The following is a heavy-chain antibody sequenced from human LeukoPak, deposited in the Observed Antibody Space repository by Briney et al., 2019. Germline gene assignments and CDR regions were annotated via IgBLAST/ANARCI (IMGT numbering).Heavy chain of an antibody. CDR2: IYYSGST. V-gene: IGHV4-39*07. J-gene: IGHJ6*03. Sequence: SETLSLTCTVSGGSISSSSYYWGWIRQPPGKGLEWIGSIYYSGSTNYNPSLKSRATMSVDTSKNQFSLKLSSVTAVDTAVYYCARVVVFGVVSSDYYYYYMDVWGKGTTVTVSS. CDR1: GGSISSSSYY. D-gene: IGHD3-3*01. CDR3: ARVVVFGVVSSDYYYYYMDV.